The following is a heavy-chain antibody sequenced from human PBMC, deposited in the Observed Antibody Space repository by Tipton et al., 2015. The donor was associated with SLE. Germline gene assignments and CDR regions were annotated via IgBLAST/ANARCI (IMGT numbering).Heavy chain of an antibody. CDR1: GGSISSHY. Sequence: TLSLTCTVSGGSISSHYWSWIRQPPGKGLEWIGYIYYSGSTNYNPSLKSRVTISVDTSKNQFSLKLSSVTAADTAVYYCARVPPYDFWSGLRYFDLWGRGTLVTVSS. CDR3: ARVPPYDFWSGLRYFDL. D-gene: IGHD3-3*01. CDR2: IYYSGST. J-gene: IGHJ2*01. V-gene: IGHV4-59*11.